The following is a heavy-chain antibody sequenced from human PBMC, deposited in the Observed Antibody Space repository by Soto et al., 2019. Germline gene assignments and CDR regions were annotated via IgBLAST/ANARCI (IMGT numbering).Heavy chain of an antibody. V-gene: IGHV3-23*01. CDR2: ISGGADST. CDR3: RKRDWADY. J-gene: IGHJ4*02. D-gene: IGHD3-9*01. Sequence: EVQLLESGGGLVQPGGSLRLSCAASGFSFVSFAMSWVRQAPGRGLEWVSTISGGADSTYYADSVQGRFTISRDNSRNTVYLQMNSLRADDTATYYCRKRDWADYWGQGALVTVSS. CDR1: GFSFVSFA.